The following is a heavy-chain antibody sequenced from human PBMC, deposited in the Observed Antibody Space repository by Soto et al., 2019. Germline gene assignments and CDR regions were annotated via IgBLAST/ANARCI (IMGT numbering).Heavy chain of an antibody. CDR1: GFTFTSSA. Sequence: ASVKVSCKASGFTFTSSAVQWVRQARGQRLEWIGWIVVGSGNTNYAQKFQERVTITRDMSTSTAHMELSSLRSEDTAVYYCAAGIFWSGYYFDYWGQGTLVTVSS. D-gene: IGHD3-3*01. V-gene: IGHV1-58*01. CDR3: AAGIFWSGYYFDY. CDR2: IVVGSGNT. J-gene: IGHJ4*02.